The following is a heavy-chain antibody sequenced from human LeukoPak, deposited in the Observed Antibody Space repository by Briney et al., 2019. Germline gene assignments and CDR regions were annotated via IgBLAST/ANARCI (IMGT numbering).Heavy chain of an antibody. CDR2: KYYREST. J-gene: IGHJ4*02. Sequence: PEPPTLLCGLCVLPNNPFCYHCTRIPQPPGQGLERIGYKYYRESTRYNSSLRRRLTLSLDSSKNQFSLRLTSVTAAGTAVYSCGRGRSYGFDFDSWGPGTLVTSSS. CDR1: VLPNNPFCYH. D-gene: IGHD5-18*01. V-gene: IGHV4-61*01. CDR3: GRGRSYGFDFDS.